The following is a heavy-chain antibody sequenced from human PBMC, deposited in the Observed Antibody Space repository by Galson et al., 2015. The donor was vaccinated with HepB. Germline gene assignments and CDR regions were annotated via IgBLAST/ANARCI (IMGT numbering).Heavy chain of an antibody. CDR2: IYPGDSDT. J-gene: IGHJ3*02. CDR3: ARRLAYCGGDCYAFDI. CDR1: GYSFTSYW. V-gene: IGHV5-51*03. D-gene: IGHD2-21*02. Sequence: QSGAEVKKPGESLKISCKGSGYSFTSYWIGWVRQMPGKGLEWMGIIYPGDSDTRYSPSSQGQVTISADKSISTAYLQWSSLKASDTAVYYCARRLAYCGGDCYAFDIWGQGTMVTVSS.